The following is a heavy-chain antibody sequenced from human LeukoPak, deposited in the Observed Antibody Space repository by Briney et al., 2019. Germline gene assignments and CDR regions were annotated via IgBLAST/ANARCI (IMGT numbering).Heavy chain of an antibody. CDR3: ARGDYYDSSGYFLLPDYFDY. CDR1: GGTISRYY. J-gene: IGHJ4*02. Sequence: SETLSLTCTGSGGTISRYYWSWMRQPAGKGLEWIGRIYTSGSTNYNPSLKSRVTMSVDTSKNQFSLKLSSVTAADTAVYYCARGDYYDSSGYFLLPDYFDYWGQGTLVTVSS. CDR2: IYTSGST. D-gene: IGHD3-22*01. V-gene: IGHV4-4*07.